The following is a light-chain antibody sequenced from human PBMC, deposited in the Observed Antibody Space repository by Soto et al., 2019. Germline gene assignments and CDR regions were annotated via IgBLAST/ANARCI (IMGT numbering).Light chain of an antibody. CDR2: AAS. V-gene: IGKV1-27*01. CDR3: QKYNSAPET. Sequence: DIEMTQSTSSLSASVGDEVTITCRASQTIMTYLNWYQLKPGKPPRLLIYAASSLQSGVPSRFSGSGSGTDFTLTISSLQPEDVATYYCQKYNSAPETFGQVSKV. CDR1: QTIMTY. J-gene: IGKJ1*01.